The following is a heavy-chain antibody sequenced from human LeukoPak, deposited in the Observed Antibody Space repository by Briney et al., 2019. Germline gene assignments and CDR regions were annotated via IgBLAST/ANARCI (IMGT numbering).Heavy chain of an antibody. Sequence: ASVKVSCKASGYTFTDYHMHWVRQAPGQGLEWMGYINTNNGGTKYAQKFQGRVIMTRGTSIGTGYMELSSLRSDDTALYYCVSERTGTGGGKYWGQGTLVTVSS. CDR1: GYTFTDYH. CDR2: INTNNGGT. D-gene: IGHD1/OR15-1a*01. J-gene: IGHJ4*02. CDR3: VSERTGTGGGKY. V-gene: IGHV1-2*02.